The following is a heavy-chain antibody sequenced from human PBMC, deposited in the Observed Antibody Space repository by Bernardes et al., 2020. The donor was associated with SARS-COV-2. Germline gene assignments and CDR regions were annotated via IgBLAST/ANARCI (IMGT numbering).Heavy chain of an antibody. J-gene: IGHJ4*02. CDR2: IGGSGGST. CDR1: GFTFTSYA. V-gene: IGHV3-23*01. CDR3: AKDLWMRMATIQVPFDY. Sequence: VGSLSLSCAASGFTFTSYAMFWVRQAPGKGLEWVSAIGGSGGSTYYADFVKGRFTISRDNSKNTLYLQMNSLRAEDTAVYYCAKDLWMRMATIQVPFDYWGQGTLVTVYS. D-gene: IGHD5-12*01.